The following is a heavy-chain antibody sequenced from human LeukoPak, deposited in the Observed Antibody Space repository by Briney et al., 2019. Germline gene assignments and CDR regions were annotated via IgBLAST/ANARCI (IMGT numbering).Heavy chain of an antibody. D-gene: IGHD3-10*01. J-gene: IGHJ4*02. Sequence: GGSLRLSCVVSGFTFNNYAMSWVRQAPGKGLEWVSGISWNSGSIGYADSVKGRFTISRDNAKNTLYLQMNSLRAEDTAVYYCARDGSGTYPLDYWGQGTLVTVSS. CDR2: ISWNSGSI. CDR1: GFTFNNYA. CDR3: ARDGSGTYPLDY. V-gene: IGHV3-9*01.